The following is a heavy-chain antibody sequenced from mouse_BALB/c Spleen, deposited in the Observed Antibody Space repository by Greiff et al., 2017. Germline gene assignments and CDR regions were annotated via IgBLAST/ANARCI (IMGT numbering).Heavy chain of an antibody. Sequence: QVQLQQSGAELAKPGASVKMSCKASGYTFTSYWMHWVKQRPGQGLEWIGYINPSTGYTEYNQKFKDKATLTADKSSSTAYMQLSSLTSEDSAVYYCASLYDSGAYWGQGTLVTVSA. CDR2: INPSTGYT. CDR1: GYTFTSYW. V-gene: IGHV1-7*01. D-gene: IGHD2-3*01. J-gene: IGHJ3*01. CDR3: ASLYDSGAY.